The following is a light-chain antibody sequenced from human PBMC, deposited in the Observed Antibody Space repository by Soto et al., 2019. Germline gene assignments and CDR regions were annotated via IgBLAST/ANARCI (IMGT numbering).Light chain of an antibody. CDR3: QQYDSGRT. V-gene: IGKV4-1*01. CDR1: QSVLYSSNNKNY. Sequence: DNVLSTSPQSLLASPRERATIHCKSSQSVLYSSNNKNYLNWYQQKPGQPPKLLISWASTRESGVPDRLSGSGAGTDFTLTISIVPAEYAASYYCQQYDSGRTFGQGTQVEIK. CDR2: WAS. J-gene: IGKJ1*01.